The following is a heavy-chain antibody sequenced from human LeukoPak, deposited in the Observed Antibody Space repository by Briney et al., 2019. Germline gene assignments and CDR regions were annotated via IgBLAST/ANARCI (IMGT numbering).Heavy chain of an antibody. Sequence: KPGGSLRLSCAASRFTFSSYSMNWVRQAPGKGLEWVSSISSSGSYIYYADSVKGRFTISRDNSKSTLYLQMNSLRAEDTAVYYCAKETSVRFGAPEIYFDYWGQGTLVTVSS. CDR3: AKETSVRFGAPEIYFDY. CDR1: RFTFSSYS. V-gene: IGHV3-21*04. J-gene: IGHJ4*02. D-gene: IGHD3-10*01. CDR2: ISSSGSYI.